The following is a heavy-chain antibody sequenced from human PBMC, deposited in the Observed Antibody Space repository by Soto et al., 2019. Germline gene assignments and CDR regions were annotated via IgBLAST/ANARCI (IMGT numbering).Heavy chain of an antibody. J-gene: IGHJ6*02. D-gene: IGHD1-1*01. CDR1: GFTFSSYV. CDR3: AKDGKIYDYYYGMDV. CDR2: ISYDGSNK. Sequence: QVQLVESGGGVVQPGRSLRLSCAASGFTFSSYVMHWVRQAPGKGLEWVAVISYDGSNKFYADSVKGRFTISRDNSKNTLYLQMNSLRAEDTAVYYCAKDGKIYDYYYGMDVWGQGTTVTVSS. V-gene: IGHV3-30*18.